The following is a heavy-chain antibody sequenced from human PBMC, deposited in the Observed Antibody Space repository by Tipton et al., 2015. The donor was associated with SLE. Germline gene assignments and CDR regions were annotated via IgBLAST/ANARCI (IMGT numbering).Heavy chain of an antibody. Sequence: TLSLTCTVSGGSISSGGYYWSWIRQHPGKGLEWIGYIYYSGSTYYNPSLKSRVTISVDTSKNQFSLKLSSVTAADTAVYYCAREVEVGATEAFDIWGQGTMVTVSS. CDR1: GGSISSGGYY. CDR3: AREVEVGATEAFDI. CDR2: IYYSGST. D-gene: IGHD1-26*01. V-gene: IGHV4-31*03. J-gene: IGHJ3*02.